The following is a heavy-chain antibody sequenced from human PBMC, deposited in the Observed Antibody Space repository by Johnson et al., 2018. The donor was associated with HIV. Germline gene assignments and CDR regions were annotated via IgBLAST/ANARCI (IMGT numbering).Heavy chain of an antibody. CDR1: GFRFSSSW. Sequence: EQLVESGGGLVQPGGSLRLSCTASGFRFSSSWMHWVRQAPGKGLVWVSRINSDGGSTAYADSVKGRFTISRENTKDTLSLQMNSLRAEDTGVYYCARDGQWGSTTWYSAFDIWGQGTMVTVSS. CDR2: INSDGGST. D-gene: IGHD6-13*01. J-gene: IGHJ3*02. CDR3: ARDGQWGSTTWYSAFDI. V-gene: IGHV3-74*03.